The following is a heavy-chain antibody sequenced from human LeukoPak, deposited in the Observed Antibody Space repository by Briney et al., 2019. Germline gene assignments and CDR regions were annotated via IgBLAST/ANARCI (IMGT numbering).Heavy chain of an antibody. CDR3: ARESRGYDILTGKYHRGYYSYYMDV. CDR2: INSDGINT. CDR1: GFTFSNYW. Sequence: GGSLRLSCAASGFTFSNYWMHWVRQAPGKGLVWVSRINSDGINTSYADSVKGRFTIYRDNAKNTLNLQMNSLRAEDTAVYYCARESRGYDILTGKYHRGYYSYYMDVWGKGTTVTVSS. V-gene: IGHV3-74*01. J-gene: IGHJ6*03. D-gene: IGHD3-9*01.